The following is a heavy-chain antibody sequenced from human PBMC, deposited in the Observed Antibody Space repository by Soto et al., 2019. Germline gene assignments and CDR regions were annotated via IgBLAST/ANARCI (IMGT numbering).Heavy chain of an antibody. CDR2: IYYSGTT. V-gene: IGHV4-59*02. Sequence: SETLSLTCTVSSGSVSSYYWSWIRQPPGKGLEWIGYIYYSGTTNYNPSLKSRVTISVDTSKSQFFLKLNSVTAADTAVYYCARGGGLFDSWGQGTLVTVSS. CDR1: SGSVSSYY. CDR3: ARGGGLFDS. J-gene: IGHJ4*02.